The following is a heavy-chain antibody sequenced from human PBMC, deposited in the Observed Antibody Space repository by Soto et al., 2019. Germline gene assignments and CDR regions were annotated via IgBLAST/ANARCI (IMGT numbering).Heavy chain of an antibody. CDR2: IYYSGST. Sequence: PSETLSLTCTVSGGSVSSGSYYWSWIRQPPGKGLEWIGYIYYSGSTNYNPSLKSRVTISVDTSKNQFSLKLSSVTAADTAVYYCARVYYDYVWGSYRPPLWFDPWGQGTLVTVSS. CDR1: GGSVSSGSYY. V-gene: IGHV4-61*01. D-gene: IGHD3-16*02. CDR3: ARVYYDYVWGSYRPPLWFDP. J-gene: IGHJ5*02.